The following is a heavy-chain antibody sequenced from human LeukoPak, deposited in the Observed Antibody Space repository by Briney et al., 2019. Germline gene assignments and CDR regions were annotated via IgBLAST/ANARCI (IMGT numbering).Heavy chain of an antibody. Sequence: SETLSLTCAVYGGSFSGYYWSWIRQPPGKGLEWIGYIYYSGSTNYNPSLKSRVTISVDTSKNQFSLKLSSVTAADTAVYYCARGNEWVDAFDIWGQGAMVTVSS. J-gene: IGHJ3*02. CDR1: GGSFSGYY. CDR2: IYYSGST. CDR3: ARGNEWVDAFDI. D-gene: IGHD1-1*01. V-gene: IGHV4-59*01.